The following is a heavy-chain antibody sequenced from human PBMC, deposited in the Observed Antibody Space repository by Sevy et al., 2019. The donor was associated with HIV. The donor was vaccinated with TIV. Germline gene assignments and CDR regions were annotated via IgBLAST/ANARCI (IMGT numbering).Heavy chain of an antibody. V-gene: IGHV3-30-3*01. CDR3: ARVAVSYCTNDCYHRFDY. CDR2: ISYDGTCK. J-gene: IGHJ4*02. Sequence: GGSLRLSCAVSGFSFSHYAFHWVRQAPGKGLEWVSLISYDGTCKYYADSVKGRFTIPRDNSKNNLSLQMNSLRGNDTAVDYCARVAVSYCTNDCYHRFDYWGPGALVTVSS. CDR1: GFSFSHYA. D-gene: IGHD2-8*01.